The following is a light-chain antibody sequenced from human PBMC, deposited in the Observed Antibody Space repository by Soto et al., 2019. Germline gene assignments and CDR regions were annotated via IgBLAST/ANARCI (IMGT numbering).Light chain of an antibody. CDR2: EVS. CDR3: SSYRSGGTFV. V-gene: IGLV2-8*01. CDR1: SSDIGAYNY. Sequence: QSALTQPPSASGSPGQSVTISCTGTSSDIGAYNYVSWYQQHPGKVPKLMIYEVSKRPSGVPDRFSASKSGNTASLTVSGLQAEDEADYYCSSYRSGGTFVFGSGTKVTVL. J-gene: IGLJ1*01.